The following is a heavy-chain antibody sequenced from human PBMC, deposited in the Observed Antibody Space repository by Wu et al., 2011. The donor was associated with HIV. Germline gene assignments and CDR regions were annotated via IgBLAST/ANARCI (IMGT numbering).Heavy chain of an antibody. CDR1: GYNFKRHG. D-gene: IGHD6-6*01. CDR2: ISPFNGNT. Sequence: QVQLEQSGVEVKKPGASVKVSCKASGYNFKRHGISWVRQAPGQGLEWMGWISPFNGNTNYAQRFRDRVTMTTDTSTSTAYMELRSLRSDDTAVYYCARDGSSAQLDLYYNHMDVWGKGTTVTVSS. V-gene: IGHV1-18*01. J-gene: IGHJ6*03. CDR3: ARDGSSAQLDLYYNHMDV.